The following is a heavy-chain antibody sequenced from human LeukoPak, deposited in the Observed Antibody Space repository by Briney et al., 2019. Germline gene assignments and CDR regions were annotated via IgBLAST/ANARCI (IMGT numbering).Heavy chain of an antibody. J-gene: IGHJ4*02. CDR2: IYYSGST. CDR1: GGSVSSGSYY. D-gene: IGHD1-26*01. CDR3: ARGEGMNSGSYHFDY. Sequence: SETLSLTCTVSGGSVSSGSYYWSWIRQPPGKGLEWIGHIYYSGSTNYNPSLKSRVTISVDTSKNQFSLKLSSVTAADTAVYYCARGEGMNSGSYHFDYWGQGTLVTVSS. V-gene: IGHV4-61*01.